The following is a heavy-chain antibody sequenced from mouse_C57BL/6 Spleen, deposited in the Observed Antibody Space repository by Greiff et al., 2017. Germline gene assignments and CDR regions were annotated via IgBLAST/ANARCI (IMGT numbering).Heavy chain of an antibody. Sequence: VQLQQPGAELVKPGASVKLSCKASGYTFTSYWMHWVKQRPGRGLEWIGRIDPNSGGTKYNEKFKGKATLTVDKPSSTAYMQLSILTSEDSAVYYCATFYYYSSDDYRGQGTTLTVSS. CDR2: IDPNSGGT. CDR1: GYTFTSYW. CDR3: ATFYYYSSDDY. D-gene: IGHD1-1*01. V-gene: IGHV1-72*01. J-gene: IGHJ2*01.